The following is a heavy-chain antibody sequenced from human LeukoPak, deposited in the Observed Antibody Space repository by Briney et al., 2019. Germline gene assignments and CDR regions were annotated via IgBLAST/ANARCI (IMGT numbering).Heavy chain of an antibody. D-gene: IGHD6-13*01. Sequence: GGSLRLSCAASGFTFSSYGMHWVRQAPGKGLEWVAFIRYDGSNKYYADSVKGRFTISRDNSKNTLYLQMNSLRSDDTAVYYCARVGAAAGVTNFDYWGQGTLVSVSS. V-gene: IGHV3-30*02. CDR3: ARVGAAAGVTNFDY. CDR2: IRYDGSNK. CDR1: GFTFSSYG. J-gene: IGHJ4*02.